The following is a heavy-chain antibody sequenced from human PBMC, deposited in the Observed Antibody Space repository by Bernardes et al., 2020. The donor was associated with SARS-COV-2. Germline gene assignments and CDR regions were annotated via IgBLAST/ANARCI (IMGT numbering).Heavy chain of an antibody. CDR3: VKEGSGYDPHFDY. D-gene: IGHD5-12*01. CDR1: GSGFIFSDYY. J-gene: IGHJ4*02. CDR2: ISASGVSI. Sequence: GGSLRLSCVASGSGFIFSDYYLSWIRQAPGKGLEWVGHISASGVSIKYADSVKGRFTVSRDNAKSSLHLQMNSLRGEDTAVYYCVKEGSGYDPHFDYWDQGTLVTVSS. V-gene: IGHV3-11*01.